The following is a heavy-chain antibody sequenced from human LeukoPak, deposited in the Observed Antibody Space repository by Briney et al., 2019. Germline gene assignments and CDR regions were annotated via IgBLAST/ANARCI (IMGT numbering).Heavy chain of an antibody. Sequence: GGSLRLSCAASGFTFSSYEMNWVRQAPGKGLEWVSVLIGSSGSTDYADSVKGRFTISRDKSKNTLFLQMNSLRAEDTAIYFCAKGAYDYIEMGYFDSWGQGTLVTVSS. CDR1: GFTFSSYE. D-gene: IGHD5-12*01. V-gene: IGHV3-23*01. CDR3: AKGAYDYIEMGYFDS. CDR2: LIGSSGST. J-gene: IGHJ4*02.